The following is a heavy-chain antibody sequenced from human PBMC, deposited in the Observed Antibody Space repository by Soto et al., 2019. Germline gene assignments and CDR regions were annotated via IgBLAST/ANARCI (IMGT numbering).Heavy chain of an antibody. D-gene: IGHD3-9*01. CDR2: IYYSGST. Sequence: SSQTLSLTCTVSGGSISSSSYYWGCIRQPPGKGLEWIGSIYYSGSTYSNPSLKSRVTISVDTSKNQFSLKLSSVTAADSAVYFCARLEPWGRDLYYFDVWGQGALVTVSS. CDR3: ARLEPWGRDLYYFDV. CDR1: GGSISSSSYY. J-gene: IGHJ4*02. V-gene: IGHV4-39*01.